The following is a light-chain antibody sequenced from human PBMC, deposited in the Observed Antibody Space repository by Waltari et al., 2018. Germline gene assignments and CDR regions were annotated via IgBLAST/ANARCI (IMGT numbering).Light chain of an antibody. Sequence: SYELTQPPSVSVSPGQTARITCSADAWPKQYAHWYQQKPGQAPMLVIYKDSERPSGIPERFSGSSSGTTVTLTISGVQAEEEADYYCQSTDSSGTFVLFGGGTKLTVL. CDR3: QSTDSSGTFVL. V-gene: IGLV3-25*01. CDR1: AWPKQY. J-gene: IGLJ2*01. CDR2: KDS.